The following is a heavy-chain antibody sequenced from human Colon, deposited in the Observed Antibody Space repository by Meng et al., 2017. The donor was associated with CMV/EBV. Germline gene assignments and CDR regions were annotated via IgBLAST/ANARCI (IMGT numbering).Heavy chain of an antibody. CDR3: VRESWYFDF. V-gene: IGHV1-2*02. CDR2: IYPQDGGT. Sequence: QVQLVQSGTEVKKPGASVKVSCKTSGYTFTANHLDWVRQAPGQGLEWMGWIYPQDGGTYFAQKFQDRVTLTRDTSITTAYMELSGLTSDDTAIYYCVRESWYFDFWGEGTLVTVSS. J-gene: IGHJ4*02. CDR1: GYTFTANH. D-gene: IGHD6-13*01.